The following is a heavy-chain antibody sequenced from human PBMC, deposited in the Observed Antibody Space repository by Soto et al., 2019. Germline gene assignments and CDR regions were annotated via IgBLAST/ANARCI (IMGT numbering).Heavy chain of an antibody. D-gene: IGHD3-9*01. Sequence: QITLKESGPTVVKPTQTLTLTCTLSGFSLSTSEVGVGWIRQPPGKGLEWLALIYRDDDKRYSPYLKSRLTITKDTPKNQMVLTMTSRDAEDTATYYCAHRFDWYYFDYWGQGTLVTVSS. J-gene: IGHJ4*02. CDR2: IYRDDDK. CDR3: AHRFDWYYFDY. CDR1: GFSLSTSEVG. V-gene: IGHV2-5*02.